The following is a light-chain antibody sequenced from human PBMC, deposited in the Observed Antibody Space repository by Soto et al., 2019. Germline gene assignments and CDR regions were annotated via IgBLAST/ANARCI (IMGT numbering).Light chain of an antibody. V-gene: IGKV1-12*01. CDR3: QQANSFPYT. J-gene: IGKJ3*01. Sequence: DIHMTQSPSSVSASVGDRVTITCRASQAISSWLAWFQQKPGKAPRLLIYAASTLQSGVPSRFSGSGSGTDFTLTINSLQPEDFATYYCQQANSFPYTFGRGTKVDIK. CDR1: QAISSW. CDR2: AAS.